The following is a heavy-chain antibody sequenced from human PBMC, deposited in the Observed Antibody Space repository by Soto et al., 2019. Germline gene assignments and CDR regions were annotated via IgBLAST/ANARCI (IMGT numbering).Heavy chain of an antibody. Sequence: EVQLVESGGGLVQPGGSLRLSCAASGFTFSSYWMHWVRQAPGKGLVWISRINTDGSSTSYVDSVQCRFSISRDNGKHTLFLQMNSLRGEDTAVYYCARRGSGVTRGLHYWGQGTLVTVSS. V-gene: IGHV3-74*01. CDR2: INTDGSST. CDR3: ARRGSGVTRGLHY. D-gene: IGHD2-15*01. J-gene: IGHJ4*02. CDR1: GFTFSSYW.